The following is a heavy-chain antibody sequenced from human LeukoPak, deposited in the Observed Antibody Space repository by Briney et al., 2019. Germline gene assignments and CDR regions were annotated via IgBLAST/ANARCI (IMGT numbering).Heavy chain of an antibody. CDR1: GYSFTSYW. J-gene: IGHJ6*03. CDR3: AGSTIVVVPAATNYYYYMDV. D-gene: IGHD2-2*01. V-gene: IGHV5-51*01. CDR2: IYPGDYDT. Sequence: GESLKISCKGSGYSFTSYWIGWERQMPGKGLGWMGIIYPGDYDTRYSPSFQGQVTISADKSISTAYLQWSSLKAADTAMYYCAGSTIVVVPAATNYYYYMDVWGKGTTVTVSS.